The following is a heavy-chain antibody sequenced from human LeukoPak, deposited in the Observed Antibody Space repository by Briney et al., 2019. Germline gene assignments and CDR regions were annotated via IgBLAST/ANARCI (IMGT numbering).Heavy chain of an antibody. V-gene: IGHV1-69*04. CDR2: IITILGIA. CDR3: ARSVDYYYDSSGNWFDP. Sequence: SVKVSCKASGGTFSSYAISWVRQAPGQGLEWMGRIITILGIANYAQKFQGRVTITADKSTSTAYMELSSLRSEDTAVYYCARSVDYYYDSSGNWFDPWGQGTLVTVSS. D-gene: IGHD3-22*01. J-gene: IGHJ5*02. CDR1: GGTFSSYA.